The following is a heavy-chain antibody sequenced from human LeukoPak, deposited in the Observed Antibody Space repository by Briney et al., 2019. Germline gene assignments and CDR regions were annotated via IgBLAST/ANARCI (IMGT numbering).Heavy chain of an antibody. CDR1: GGSIGSRNW. J-gene: IGHJ4*02. V-gene: IGHV4-4*02. CDR2: IYQSGSS. D-gene: IGHD6-13*01. CDR3: ATPLYSSSGGYFDY. Sequence: SETLSLTCAVSGGSIGSRNWWSWVRQPPGKGLQWIGEIYQSGSSIYNPSLKSRVTISVDTSKNQFSLKLSSVTAADTAVYYCATPLYSSSGGYFDYWGQGTLVTVSS.